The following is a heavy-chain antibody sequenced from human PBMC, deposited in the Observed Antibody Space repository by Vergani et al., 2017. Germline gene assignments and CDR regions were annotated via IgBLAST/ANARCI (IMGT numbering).Heavy chain of an antibody. Sequence: QVQLQQWGAGLLKPSETLSLTCAVYGGSFSGYYWSWIRQPPGKGLEWIGEINHSGSTNYNPSLKSRVTISVDTSKNQFSLKLSSVTAADTAVYYRARVPIWFGATDYWGQGTLVTVSS. CDR2: INHSGST. CDR3: ARVPIWFGATDY. J-gene: IGHJ4*02. V-gene: IGHV4-34*01. CDR1: GGSFSGYY. D-gene: IGHD3-10*01.